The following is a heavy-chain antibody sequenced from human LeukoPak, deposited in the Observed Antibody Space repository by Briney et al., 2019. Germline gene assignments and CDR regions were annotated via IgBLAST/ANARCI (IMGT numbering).Heavy chain of an antibody. D-gene: IGHD2-21*01. V-gene: IGHV3-7*01. CDR3: AREGAHMDAFDI. CDR1: GFTFSNNW. CDR2: IKQDESEK. J-gene: IGHJ3*02. Sequence: GGSLSLSCAASGFTFSNNWMSWVRQAPGKGLEWVANIKQDESEKYYVDSVRGRFTISRDNAKNSLYLQMNSLRAEDTAVYYCAREGAHMDAFDIWGQGTMVTVSS.